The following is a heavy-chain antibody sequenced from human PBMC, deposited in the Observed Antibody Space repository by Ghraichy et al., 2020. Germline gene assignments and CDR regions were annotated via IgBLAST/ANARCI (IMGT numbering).Heavy chain of an antibody. CDR3: AKHEGATDYFDY. Sequence: LSLTCAASGFTFSSYAMSWVRQAPGKGLEWVSAISGSGGSTYYADSVKGRFTISRDNSKNTLYLQMNSLRAEDTAVYYCAKHEGATDYFDYWGQGTLVTVSS. D-gene: IGHD1-26*01. CDR2: ISGSGGST. J-gene: IGHJ4*02. V-gene: IGHV3-23*01. CDR1: GFTFSSYA.